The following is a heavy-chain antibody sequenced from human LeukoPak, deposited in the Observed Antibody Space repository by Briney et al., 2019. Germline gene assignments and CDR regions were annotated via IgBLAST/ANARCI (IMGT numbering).Heavy chain of an antibody. V-gene: IGHV3-33*06. Sequence: GGSLRLSCAASGFTFSSYGMHWVRQAPGKGLEWVAVIWYDGSNKYYADSVKGRFTISRDNSKNTLYLQMNSLRAEDTAVYYCAKDKTAIDYFDYWGQGALVTVSS. D-gene: IGHD2-2*02. CDR3: AKDKTAIDYFDY. CDR1: GFTFSSYG. CDR2: IWYDGSNK. J-gene: IGHJ4*02.